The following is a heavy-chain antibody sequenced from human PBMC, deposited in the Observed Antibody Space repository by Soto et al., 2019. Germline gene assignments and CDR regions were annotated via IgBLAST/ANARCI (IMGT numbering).Heavy chain of an antibody. D-gene: IGHD2-2*02. V-gene: IGHV1-69*13. J-gene: IGHJ6*02. Sequence: SVKVSCKASGGTFSSYAISWVRQAPGQGLEWMGGIIPIFGTANYAQKFQGRVTIIADESTSTAYMELSSLRSEDTAVYYCARGSVAIRGMDVWGQGTTVTISS. CDR3: ARGSVAIRGMDV. CDR1: GGTFSSYA. CDR2: IIPIFGTA.